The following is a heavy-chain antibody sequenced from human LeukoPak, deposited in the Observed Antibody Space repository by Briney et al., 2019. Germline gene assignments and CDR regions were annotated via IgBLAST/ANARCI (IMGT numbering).Heavy chain of an antibody. CDR3: ARGYCTNGVCYTLGSWYDP. CDR1: GGSISSYY. CDR2: IYYSGST. V-gene: IGHV4-59*01. Sequence: PSETLSLTCTVSGGSISSYYRSRIRQPPGKGLEWIGYIYYSGSTNYNPSLKSRVTISVDTSKNQFSLKLSSVTAADTAVYYCARGYCTNGVCYTLGSWYDPWGQGTLVTVSS. J-gene: IGHJ5*02. D-gene: IGHD2-8*01.